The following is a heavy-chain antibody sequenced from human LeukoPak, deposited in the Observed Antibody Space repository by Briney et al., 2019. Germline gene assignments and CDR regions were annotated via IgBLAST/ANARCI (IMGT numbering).Heavy chain of an antibody. D-gene: IGHD4-23*01. CDR1: GGTFSSYA. V-gene: IGHV1-69*05. J-gene: IGHJ4*02. CDR2: IIPIFGTA. CDR3: ARSTTVVTPFDY. Sequence: SVKVSCKASGGTFSSYAISWVRQAPGQGPEWMGGIIPIFGTANYAQKFQGRVTITTDDSTSTAYMELSSLRSEDTAVYYCARSTTVVTPFDYWGQGTLVTVSS.